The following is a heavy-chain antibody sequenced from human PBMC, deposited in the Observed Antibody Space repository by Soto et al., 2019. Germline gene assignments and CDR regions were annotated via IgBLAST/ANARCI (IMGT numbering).Heavy chain of an antibody. Sequence: QVQLQESGPGLVKPSQTLSLTCTVSGGSISSGGYYWSWIRQHPGKGLEWIGYIYYSGSTYYNPSSKCRVPISVDTSKHQFSLKLISVTAADTAVYYCAASCVACGGYNYYGMDVWGQGTTVTVSS. CDR2: IYYSGST. J-gene: IGHJ6*02. D-gene: IGHD5-12*01. V-gene: IGHV4-31*03. CDR3: AASCVACGGYNYYGMDV. CDR1: GGSISSGGYY.